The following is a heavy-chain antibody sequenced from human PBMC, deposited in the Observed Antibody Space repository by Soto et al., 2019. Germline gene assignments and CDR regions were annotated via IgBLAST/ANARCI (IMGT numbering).Heavy chain of an antibody. Sequence: GASVKVSCKPSGGTFSSYAISWVRQAPGQGLEWMGGIIAGNGDTKYSQKFQGRVTITRDTSAITAYMELSSLRSEDTAVYYCARDWTHYDSSGPGDYWGQGTLVTVSS. CDR3: ARDWTHYDSSGPGDY. V-gene: IGHV1-3*01. CDR2: IIAGNGDT. J-gene: IGHJ4*02. CDR1: GGTFSSYA. D-gene: IGHD3-22*01.